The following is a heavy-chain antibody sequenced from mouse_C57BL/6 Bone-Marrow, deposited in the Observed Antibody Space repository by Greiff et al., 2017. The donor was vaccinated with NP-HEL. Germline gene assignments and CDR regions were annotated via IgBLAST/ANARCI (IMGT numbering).Heavy chain of an antibody. Sequence: EVKLVESGEGLVKPGGSLKLSCAASGFTFSSYAMSWVRQTPEKRLEWVAYISSGGDYIYYADTVKGRFTISRDNARNTLYLQMSSLKSEDTAMYYCTRDPSITTVNAMDYWGQGTSVTVSS. D-gene: IGHD1-1*01. V-gene: IGHV5-9-1*02. J-gene: IGHJ4*01. CDR1: GFTFSSYA. CDR3: TRDPSITTVNAMDY. CDR2: ISSGGDYI.